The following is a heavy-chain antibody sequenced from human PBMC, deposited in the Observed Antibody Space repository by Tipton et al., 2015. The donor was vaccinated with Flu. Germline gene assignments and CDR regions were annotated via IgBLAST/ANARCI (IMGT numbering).Heavy chain of an antibody. CDR1: GGSISSYY. CDR2: IYYSGST. V-gene: IGHV4-59*01. Sequence: TLSLTCTVSGGSISSYYWSWIRQPPGKGLEWIGYIYYSGSTNYNPSLKSRVTISVDTSKNQFSLKLSSVTAADTAVYYCARDRTFNFFHGPYYCGMDVWDQGP. J-gene: IGHJ6*02. CDR3: ARDRTFNFFHGPYYCGMDV. D-gene: IGHD3-16*01.